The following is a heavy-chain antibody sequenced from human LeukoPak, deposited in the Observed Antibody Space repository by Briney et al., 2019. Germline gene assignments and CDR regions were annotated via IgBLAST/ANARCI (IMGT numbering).Heavy chain of an antibody. D-gene: IGHD1-1*01. J-gene: IGHJ5*02. Sequence: ASVKVSCKASGYTFTSYGISWVRQAPGQGLEWMGWISAYNGNTNYAQKLQGRVTMTTDTSTSTAYMELRSLRSDDTAVYYCAREGTAGTNLNWFDPWGQGTLVTVSS. CDR2: ISAYNGNT. CDR1: GYTFTSYG. V-gene: IGHV1-18*01. CDR3: AREGTAGTNLNWFDP.